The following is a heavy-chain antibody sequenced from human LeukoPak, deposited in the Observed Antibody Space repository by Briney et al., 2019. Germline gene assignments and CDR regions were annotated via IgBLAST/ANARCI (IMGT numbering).Heavy chain of an antibody. CDR3: ALIATSVGGRAGDY. CDR1: GGTFSSYA. Sequence: SVKVSCKASGGTFSSYAISWVRQAPGQGLEWMGGIIPIFGTANYAQKFQGRVTITADKSTSTAYMELRSLRSEDTAVYYCALIATSVGGRAGDYWGQGTLITVSS. V-gene: IGHV1-69*06. J-gene: IGHJ4*02. CDR2: IIPIFGTA. D-gene: IGHD2/OR15-2a*01.